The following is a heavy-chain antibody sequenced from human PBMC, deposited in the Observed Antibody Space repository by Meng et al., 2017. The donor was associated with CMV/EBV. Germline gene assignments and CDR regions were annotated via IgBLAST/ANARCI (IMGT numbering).Heavy chain of an antibody. D-gene: IGHD3-16*01. Sequence: GGSLRLSCAVSGFSFSNFAMTWVRQPPGKGLEWVSVIDTGATRTYYADSVKSRFIVTREDFKNSLFLQMNSLRAEDTAVYYCAKDLSFGYSSCVFDPWGQGTLVTVSS. J-gene: IGHJ5*02. CDR2: IDTGATRT. V-gene: IGHV3-23*03. CDR3: AKDLSFGYSSCVFDP. CDR1: GFSFSNFA.